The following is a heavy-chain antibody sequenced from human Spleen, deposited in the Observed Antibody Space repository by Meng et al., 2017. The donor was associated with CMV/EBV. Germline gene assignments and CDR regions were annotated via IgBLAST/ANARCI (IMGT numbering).Heavy chain of an antibody. CDR2: ISWDGDNT. V-gene: IGHV3-43*01. CDR3: AKDLMGSSWFNSGFDS. Sequence: GGSLRLSCAASGFTFDDYTMYWVRQAPGKGLEWVSLISWDGDNTYYADSVKGRFAISRDNSKSSLYLQMNGLRREDTALYYCAKDLMGSSWFNSGFDSWGQGTLVTVSS. J-gene: IGHJ4*02. D-gene: IGHD6-13*01. CDR1: GFTFDDYT.